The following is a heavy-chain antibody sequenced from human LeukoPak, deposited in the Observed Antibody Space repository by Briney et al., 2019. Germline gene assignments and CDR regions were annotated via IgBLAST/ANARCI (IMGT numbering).Heavy chain of an antibody. CDR2: IHYSGST. J-gene: IGHJ6*02. Sequence: SETLSLTCTVSGDSISSSSYYWDWIRQPPGKGLEWIGHIHYSGSTYYNPSLKSRIAISVDASKNQFSLKLSSVTVADTAVYYCARLNTYGMDVWGQGTTVTVSS. V-gene: IGHV4-39*07. CDR3: ARLNTYGMDV. CDR1: GDSISSSSYY. D-gene: IGHD1/OR15-1a*01.